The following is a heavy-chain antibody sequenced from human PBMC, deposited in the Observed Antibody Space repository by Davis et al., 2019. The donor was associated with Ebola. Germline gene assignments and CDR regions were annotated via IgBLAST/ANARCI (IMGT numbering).Heavy chain of an antibody. D-gene: IGHD3-10*01. CDR1: GASISSRSYY. J-gene: IGHJ4*02. CDR2: FSYGDNTH. CDR3: ARALWYYSGDYFDY. V-gene: IGHV4-39*01. Sequence: MPSETLSLTCTVSGASISSRSYYWGWIRQPPGQGLEWVGSFSYGDNTHYYNPSLRSRVTISVDTSRNQFSLKLSSATAADTAVYYCARALWYYSGDYFDYWGQGTLVTVSS.